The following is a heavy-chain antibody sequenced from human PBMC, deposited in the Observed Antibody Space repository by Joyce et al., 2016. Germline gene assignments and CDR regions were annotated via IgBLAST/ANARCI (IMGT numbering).Heavy chain of an antibody. CDR2: INGDATSI. Sequence: EVQLVESGGDLVQPGGSLKLSCAASGFMFSHYWMHGVRQAPGKGLVWVSRINGDATSITYADSVKGRFTSSRDNAKNTLYLQLTSLRAEDTAVYYCTRSDWFDPWGQGTLVTVSS. J-gene: IGHJ5*02. CDR3: TRSDWFDP. CDR1: GFMFSHYW. V-gene: IGHV3-74*03.